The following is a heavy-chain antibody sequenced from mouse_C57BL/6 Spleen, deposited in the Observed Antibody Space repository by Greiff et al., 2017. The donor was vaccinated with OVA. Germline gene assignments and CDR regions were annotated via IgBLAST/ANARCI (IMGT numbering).Heavy chain of an antibody. Sequence: DVQLQESGPGLVKPSQSLSLTCSVTGYSITSGYYWNWIRQFPGNKLEWMGYISYDGSNNYNPSLKNRISITRDTSKNQFFLKLNSVTTEDTATYYCAKGDYYGSPWFAYWGQGTLVTVSA. CDR3: AKGDYYGSPWFAY. CDR1: GYSITSGYY. J-gene: IGHJ3*01. V-gene: IGHV3-6*01. D-gene: IGHD1-1*01. CDR2: ISYDGSN.